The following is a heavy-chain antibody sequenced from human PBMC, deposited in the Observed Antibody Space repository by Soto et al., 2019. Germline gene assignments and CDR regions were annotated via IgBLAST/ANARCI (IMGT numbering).Heavy chain of an antibody. CDR2: IYYSGST. D-gene: IGHD5-12*01. Sequence: SETLSLTCTVSGGSISSYYWSWIRQPPGKGLEWIGYIYYSGSTNYNPSLKSRVTISVDTSKNQFSLKLSSVTAADTAVYYCARDGGRDGYNPYYYYGMDVWGQGTTVTVSS. CDR1: GGSISSYY. V-gene: IGHV4-59*01. CDR3: ARDGGRDGYNPYYYYGMDV. J-gene: IGHJ6*02.